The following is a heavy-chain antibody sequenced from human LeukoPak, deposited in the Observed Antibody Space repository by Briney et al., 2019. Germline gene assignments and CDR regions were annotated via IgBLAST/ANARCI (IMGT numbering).Heavy chain of an antibody. D-gene: IGHD1-26*01. J-gene: IGHJ4*02. CDR2: INPNSGGI. V-gene: IGHV1-2*02. Sequence: ASVKVSCKASGYTFTGYYIHWVRQAPGQGLEWIGWINPNSGGINYAQKFQARVTMTGDTSISTAYMELSRLSSDDTAVYYCARVRDSGSYYFDYWGQGTLVTVSS. CDR1: GYTFTGYY. CDR3: ARVRDSGSYYFDY.